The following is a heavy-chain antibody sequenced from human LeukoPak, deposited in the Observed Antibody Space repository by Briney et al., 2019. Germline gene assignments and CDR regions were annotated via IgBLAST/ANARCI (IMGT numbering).Heavy chain of an antibody. CDR1: GFTFSSYW. CDR3: ARDSYYGSGSYYH. D-gene: IGHD3-10*01. Sequence: GGSLRLSCVASGFTFSSYWMSWVRQAPGKGLEWVANINQDGSEKYYVDSVKGRFTISRDNAKNSLYLQMNSLRAEDTAVYYCARDSYYGSGSYYHWGQGTLVTVSP. CDR2: INQDGSEK. J-gene: IGHJ5*02. V-gene: IGHV3-7*01.